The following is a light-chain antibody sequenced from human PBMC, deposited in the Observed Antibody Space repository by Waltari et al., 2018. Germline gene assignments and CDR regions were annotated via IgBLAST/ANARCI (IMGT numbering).Light chain of an antibody. CDR2: DVS. CDR3: CSYAGTYTWV. V-gene: IGLV2-11*01. Sequence: QSALTQPRSVSGSPGQSVTISCTGTSSEVGGYNYSSWHQQHPGKAPKLMIYDVSKRPSGVPDRFSGSKSGNTASLTISGLQAEDEADYYCCSYAGTYTWVFGGGTKLTVL. J-gene: IGLJ3*02. CDR1: SSEVGGYNY.